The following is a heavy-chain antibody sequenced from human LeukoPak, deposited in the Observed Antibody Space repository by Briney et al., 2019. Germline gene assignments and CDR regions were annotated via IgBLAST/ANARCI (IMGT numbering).Heavy chain of an antibody. CDR1: GFIFRNYW. J-gene: IGHJ5*02. V-gene: IGHV3-7*01. CDR2: IKEDGSEK. Sequence: GGSLRLSCAASGFIFRNYWMSWVRQAPGKGLEGVANIKEDGSEKYYVESVKGRFTISRDNAKNSLYLQMSSLRAEDTAVYYCARGVIIRGRLDPWGQGTLVTVSS. CDR3: ARGVIIRGRLDP. D-gene: IGHD3-16*02.